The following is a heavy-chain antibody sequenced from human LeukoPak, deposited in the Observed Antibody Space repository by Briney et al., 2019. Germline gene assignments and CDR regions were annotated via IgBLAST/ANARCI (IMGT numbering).Heavy chain of an antibody. CDR2: IIPILGTA. J-gene: IGHJ5*02. V-gene: IGHV1-69*04. Sequence: SVKVSCKASGGTFSSYAISWVRQAPGQGLEWMGRIIPILGTANYAQKFQGRVTITADKSTSTAYMELSSLRSEDTAVYYCARSLIVATTGDWFDPWGQGTLVTVSS. D-gene: IGHD5-12*01. CDR1: GGTFSSYA. CDR3: ARSLIVATTGDWFDP.